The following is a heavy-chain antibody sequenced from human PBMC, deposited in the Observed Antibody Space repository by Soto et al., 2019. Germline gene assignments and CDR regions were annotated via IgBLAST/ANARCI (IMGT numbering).Heavy chain of an antibody. CDR2: MNPNSGNT. V-gene: IGHV1-8*01. CDR1: GYTFTSYD. J-gene: IGHJ4*02. CDR3: ARSVEWLASFDY. Sequence: QVQLVQSGAEVKKPGASVKVSCKASGYTFTSYDINWVRQATGQGLEWMGWMNPNSGNTGYAQKFQGRVTMTRNTSISTAYMGLSSLRSEDPAVYYCARSVEWLASFDYWGQGTLVTVSS. D-gene: IGHD6-19*01.